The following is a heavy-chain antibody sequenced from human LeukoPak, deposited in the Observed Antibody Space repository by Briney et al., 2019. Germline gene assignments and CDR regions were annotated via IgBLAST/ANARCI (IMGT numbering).Heavy chain of an antibody. V-gene: IGHV4-39*01. CDR3: ARMVYGKGWNRYHFDY. CDR2: ICYGGST. Sequence: PSQTLSLTCTVSGDSISSYNHYWGWIRQPPGKGLEWLGSICYGGSTHDNPSLKSRVTISVDTSKNQFSLRVASAAVADPAVYYWARMVYGKGWNRYHFDYWGQGTLVTVSS. CDR1: GDSISSYNHY. J-gene: IGHJ4*02. D-gene: IGHD2-8*01.